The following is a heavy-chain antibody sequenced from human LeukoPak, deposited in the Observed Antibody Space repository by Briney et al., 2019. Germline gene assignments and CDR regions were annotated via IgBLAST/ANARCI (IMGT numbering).Heavy chain of an antibody. Sequence: LSLTCTVSGGSISSGDYYWSWIRQPPGKGLEWMAVVSYEGTIKYYTDSAKGRFTISRDNSGNIISLQMNNLTTEDTAIYYCAREKFDSWGQGALVTVSP. CDR3: AREKFDS. V-gene: IGHV3-30*14. CDR1: GGSISSGDYY. CDR2: VSYEGTI. J-gene: IGHJ5*01.